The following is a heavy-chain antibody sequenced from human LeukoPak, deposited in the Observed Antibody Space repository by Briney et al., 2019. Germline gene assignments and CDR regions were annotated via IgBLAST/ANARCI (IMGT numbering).Heavy chain of an antibody. D-gene: IGHD6-13*01. CDR3: ASLIAAAGSGSWTFDY. CDR1: GYTFTDYF. J-gene: IGHJ4*02. Sequence: ASVKVSCKTSGYTFTDYFIHWVRQAPGQGLEWMGWINPNSGGTSYAQKFQGTVTMTRDTSISTAYMELSRLRSDDTAVYYCASLIAAAGSGSWTFDYWGQGTLVTVSS. V-gene: IGHV1-2*02. CDR2: INPNSGGT.